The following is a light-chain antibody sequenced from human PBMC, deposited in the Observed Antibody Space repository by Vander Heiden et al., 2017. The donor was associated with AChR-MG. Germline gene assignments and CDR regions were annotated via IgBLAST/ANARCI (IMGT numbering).Light chain of an antibody. V-gene: IGLV7-46*01. J-gene: IGLJ3*02. Sequence: QAVVTQESALTVSPGGSVTLTCGSSTGAVTSGHDPHWLQQKPGQAPKTLIYNTTKKQSWTPARFSGSLLGDKAALTVSGAQPEDEADYYCLLSYGGARVFGGGTKLTVL. CDR2: NTT. CDR1: TGAVTSGHD. CDR3: LLSYGGARV.